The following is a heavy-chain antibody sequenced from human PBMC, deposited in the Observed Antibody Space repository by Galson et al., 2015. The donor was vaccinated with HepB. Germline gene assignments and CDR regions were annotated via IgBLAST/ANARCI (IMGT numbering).Heavy chain of an antibody. CDR3: ARRIAARFFDF. D-gene: IGHD6-6*01. CDR2: IYYSGNT. Sequence: LSLTCTVSGGSISSSTYYWGWIRQPPGKGLECIGSIYYSGNTYYNPSLKSRVTISVDTSQNQFSLKLSSVTAADTAVYFCARRIAARFFDFWGQGTLVTVSS. V-gene: IGHV4-39*01. J-gene: IGHJ4*02. CDR1: GGSISSSTYY.